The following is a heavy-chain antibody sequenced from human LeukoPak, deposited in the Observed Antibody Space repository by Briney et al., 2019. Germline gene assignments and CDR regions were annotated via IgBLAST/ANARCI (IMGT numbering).Heavy chain of an antibody. J-gene: IGHJ4*02. CDR3: ARNVAVAGTFFDY. Sequence: PSETLSLTFTVSGGSISSGDYYWSWIRQPPGKGLEWIGYIYYSGSTYYNPSLKSRVTISVDTSKNQFSLKLSSVTAADTAVYYCARNVAVAGTFFDYWGQGTLVTVSS. V-gene: IGHV4-30-4*01. CDR2: IYYSGST. CDR1: GGSISSGDYY. D-gene: IGHD6-19*01.